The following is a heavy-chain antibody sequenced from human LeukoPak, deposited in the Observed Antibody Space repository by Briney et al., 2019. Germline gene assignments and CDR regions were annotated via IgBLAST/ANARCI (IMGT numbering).Heavy chain of an antibody. J-gene: IGHJ4*02. CDR1: GFTFSSYS. Sequence: PGGSLRLSCAASGFTFSSYSMNWVRQAPGKGLEWVSSISSSSSHIYYADSVKGRFTISRDNAKNSLYLQMESLRAEDTAVYYCAGGYCSGGTCPGYWGQGTLVIVSS. CDR2: ISSSSSHI. CDR3: AGGYCSGGTCPGY. D-gene: IGHD2-15*01. V-gene: IGHV3-21*01.